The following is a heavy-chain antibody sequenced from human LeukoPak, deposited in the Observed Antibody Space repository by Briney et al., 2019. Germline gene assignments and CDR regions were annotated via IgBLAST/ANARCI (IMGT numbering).Heavy chain of an antibody. CDR2: IKQDGSEK. Sequence: GGSLRLSCAASGFTFSTYWMSWVRQVPGQGLEWVANIKQDGSEKYYVDSVTGRFTISRDNTKNSLYLQISSLRAEGTAVYYCARDRGHSGYDIIDYWGQGTLVTVSS. CDR1: GFTFSTYW. J-gene: IGHJ4*02. D-gene: IGHD5-12*01. V-gene: IGHV3-7*01. CDR3: ARDRGHSGYDIIDY.